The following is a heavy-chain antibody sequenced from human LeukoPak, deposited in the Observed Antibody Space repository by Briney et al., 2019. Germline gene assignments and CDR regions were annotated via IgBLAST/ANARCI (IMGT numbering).Heavy chain of an antibody. CDR1: GFTFSSYG. CDR3: AKVGRYYDSSGYYGFDY. Sequence: GGTLRLSCAASGFTFSSYGMSWVRQAPGKGLEWVSGISGSGGSTYYADSVKGRFTISRDNSKNTLCLQMNSLRAEDTAVYYCAKVGRYYDSSGYYGFDYWGQGTLVTVSS. D-gene: IGHD3-22*01. V-gene: IGHV3-23*01. CDR2: ISGSGGST. J-gene: IGHJ4*02.